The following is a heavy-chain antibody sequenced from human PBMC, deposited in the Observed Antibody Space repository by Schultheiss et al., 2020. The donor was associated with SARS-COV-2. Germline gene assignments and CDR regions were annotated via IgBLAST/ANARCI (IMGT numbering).Heavy chain of an antibody. CDR1: GFTFSSYS. CDR2: ISSSSSYI. J-gene: IGHJ4*02. D-gene: IGHD6-19*01. CDR3: ARDRGGIAVAGSGY. Sequence: GGSLRLSCAASGFTFSSYSMNWVRQAPGKGLEWVSSISSSSSYIYYADSVKGRFTISRDNAKNSLYLQMNSLRAEDTAVYYCARDRGGIAVAGSGYWGQGTLVTVSS. V-gene: IGHV3-21*01.